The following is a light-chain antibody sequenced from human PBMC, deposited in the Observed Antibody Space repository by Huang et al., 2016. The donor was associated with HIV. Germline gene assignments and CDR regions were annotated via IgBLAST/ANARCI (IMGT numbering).Light chain of an antibody. CDR1: QSLSTY. J-gene: IGKJ1*01. V-gene: IGKV3-11*01. CDR2: DAS. CDR3: QHRSRWPPCT. Sequence: EIVLTQSPGTLSLSPGERATLSCRASQSLSTYLAWYQQKPGQAPRILIYDASNRAAGIPARFSGSGSETDFTLTISSLEPEDFAFYYCQHRSRWPPCTFGQGTKVEIK.